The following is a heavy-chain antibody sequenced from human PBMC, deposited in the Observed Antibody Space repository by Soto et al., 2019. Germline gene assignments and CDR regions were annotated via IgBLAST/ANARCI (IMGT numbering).Heavy chain of an antibody. V-gene: IGHV3-11*01. CDR3: ARDRFGLFDY. CDR2: ISSASTTI. CDR1: GFIFSEYY. D-gene: IGHD3-10*01. J-gene: IGHJ4*02. Sequence: GGPLSRSCAASGFIFSEYYMGWVRQAPGKGPEGFAYISSASTTIQYADSVKGRFTITRDNAKNSLYLQMKSLRVEDTAVYYCARDRFGLFDYRGQGVLVTVSS.